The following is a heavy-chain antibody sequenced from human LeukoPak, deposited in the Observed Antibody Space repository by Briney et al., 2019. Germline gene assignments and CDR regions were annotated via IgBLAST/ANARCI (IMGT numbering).Heavy chain of an antibody. CDR1: GGTFNNYA. D-gene: IGHD3-10*01. CDR2: INPSGGST. V-gene: IGHV1-46*02. J-gene: IGHJ6*02. CDR3: ARGSSLWFGELFGMDV. Sequence: SSVKVSCTASGGTFNNYALTWVRQAPGRGLEWMGIINPSGGSTDYAQKSQDRVTMTRDTSTSTVYMELSSLRSEDTAVYYCARGSSLWFGELFGMDVWGQGTTVTVSS.